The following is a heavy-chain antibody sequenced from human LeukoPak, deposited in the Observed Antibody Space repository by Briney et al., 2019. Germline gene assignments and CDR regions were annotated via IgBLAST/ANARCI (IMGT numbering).Heavy chain of an antibody. V-gene: IGHV3-11*01. CDR1: GFTFSDYY. D-gene: IGHD3-9*01. Sequence: GGSLRLSCAASGFTFSDYYMSWIRQAPGKGLEWVSYISSSGSTIYYADSVKGRFTISRDNAKNSLYLQMNSLRAEDTAVYYWARDVGSYHILTGYQLGDAFDNWGQGTMVTVSS. CDR3: ARDVGSYHILTGYQLGDAFDN. CDR2: ISSSGSTI. J-gene: IGHJ3*02.